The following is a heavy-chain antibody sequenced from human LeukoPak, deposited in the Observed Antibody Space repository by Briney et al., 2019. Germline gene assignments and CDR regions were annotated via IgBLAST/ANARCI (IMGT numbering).Heavy chain of an antibody. D-gene: IGHD1-26*01. CDR3: ASGRQNMDV. V-gene: IGHV3-48*04. CDR1: GFTFSSYS. J-gene: IGHJ6*03. CDR2: ISSSSSTI. Sequence: GGSLRPSCAASGFTFSSYSMNWVRQAPGKGLEWVSYISSSSSTIYYADSVKGRFTISRDNAKNSLYLQMNSLRAEDTAVYYCASGRQNMDVWGKGTTVTVSS.